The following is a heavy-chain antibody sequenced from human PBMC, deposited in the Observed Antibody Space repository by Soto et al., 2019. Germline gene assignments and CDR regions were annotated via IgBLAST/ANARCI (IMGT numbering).Heavy chain of an antibody. CDR1: GGSISSGGYY. D-gene: IGHD3-3*01. J-gene: IGHJ5*02. Sequence: SETLSLTCTVSGGSISSGGYYWSWIRQHPGKGLEWIGYIYYSGSTYYNPSLKSRVTISVDTSKNQFSLKLSSVTAADTAVYYCARAFGVQTGWFDPWGQGTLVTVSS. CDR3: ARAFGVQTGWFDP. CDR2: IYYSGST. V-gene: IGHV4-31*03.